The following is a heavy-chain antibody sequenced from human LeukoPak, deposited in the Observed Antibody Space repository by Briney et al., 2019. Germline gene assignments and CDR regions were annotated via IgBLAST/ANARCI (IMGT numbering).Heavy chain of an antibody. D-gene: IGHD2-2*01. CDR2: ISTTSTYI. V-gene: IGHV3-21*06. CDR1: GFAFSSYN. CDR3: ARAGTCSSTSCDGGIEY. J-gene: IGHJ4*02. Sequence: GGSLRLSCAASGFAFSSYNMKWVRQAPGKGLEWVSFISTTSTYIYYADSVKGRFTVSKDNSKNLLYLQMDSLRVEDTAVYYCARAGTCSSTSCDGGIEYWGQGTLVTVSS.